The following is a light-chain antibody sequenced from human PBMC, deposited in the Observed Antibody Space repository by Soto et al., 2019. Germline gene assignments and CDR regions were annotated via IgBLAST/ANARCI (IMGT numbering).Light chain of an antibody. Sequence: EIVLTQSPATLSVSPGERVTLSCRASQSVDINLAWYQQKPGQAPRLLIYDASNRATGIPARFSGSGSGTDFTLTINRLEPEDFALYYCQQYGSSPPTFGQGTKVDIK. CDR2: DAS. CDR1: QSVDIN. V-gene: IGKV3-20*01. J-gene: IGKJ1*01. CDR3: QQYGSSPPT.